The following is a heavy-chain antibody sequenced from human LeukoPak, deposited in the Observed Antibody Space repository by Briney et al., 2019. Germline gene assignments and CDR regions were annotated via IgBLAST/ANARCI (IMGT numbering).Heavy chain of an antibody. CDR3: ARGLGVTIFGVVIGNFQH. Sequence: SGTLSLTCTVSGGSISSGSYYWSWIRQPAGKGLEWIGRIYTSGSTNYNPSLKSRVTISVDTSKNQFSLKLSSVTAADTAVYYCARGLGVTIFGVVIGNFQHWGQGTLVTVSS. J-gene: IGHJ1*01. V-gene: IGHV4-61*02. CDR1: GGSISSGSYY. D-gene: IGHD3-3*01. CDR2: IYTSGST.